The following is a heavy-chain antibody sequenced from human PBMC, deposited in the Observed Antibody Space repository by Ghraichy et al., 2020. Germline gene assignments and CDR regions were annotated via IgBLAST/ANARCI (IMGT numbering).Heavy chain of an antibody. CDR3: ARHGPHYGEMDAFDI. CDR2: IYTSGST. CDR1: GGSISSYY. V-gene: IGHV4-4*09. D-gene: IGHD4-17*01. J-gene: IGHJ3*02. Sequence: SQTLSLTCTVSGGSISSYYWSWIRQPPGKGLEWIGYIYTSGSTNYNPSLKSRVTISVDTSKNQFSLKLSSVTAADTAVYYCARHGPHYGEMDAFDIWGQGTMVTVSS.